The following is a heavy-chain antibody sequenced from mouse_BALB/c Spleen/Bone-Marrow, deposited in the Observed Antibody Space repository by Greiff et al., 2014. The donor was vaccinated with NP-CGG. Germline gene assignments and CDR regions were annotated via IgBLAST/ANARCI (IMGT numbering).Heavy chain of an antibody. V-gene: IGHV1S137*01. CDR2: NSTYYGDA. Sequence: QVHVKQSGAELVRPGVSVKISCKGSGYTFTDYAVHWVKQSHAKSLEWIGVNSTYYGDATYNQKFKGKATMTVDKSSSTAYMELARLTSEDSAIYYCARDLDYWGQGTTLTVSS. J-gene: IGHJ2*01. CDR1: GYTFTDYA. CDR3: ARDLDY.